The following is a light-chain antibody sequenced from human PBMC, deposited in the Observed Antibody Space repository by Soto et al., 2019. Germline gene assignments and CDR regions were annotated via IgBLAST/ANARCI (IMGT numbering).Light chain of an antibody. CDR3: QQYNDWWT. CDR1: QSVSTN. Sequence: ETVMTQSPATPSVSPGERATLSCRASQSVSTNLAWYQQKPGQAPRLLIYGASIRATGIPARFSGSESGTEFTLTINSLQPEDFGVYYCQQYNDWWTFGQGTKVDIK. V-gene: IGKV3-15*01. J-gene: IGKJ1*01. CDR2: GAS.